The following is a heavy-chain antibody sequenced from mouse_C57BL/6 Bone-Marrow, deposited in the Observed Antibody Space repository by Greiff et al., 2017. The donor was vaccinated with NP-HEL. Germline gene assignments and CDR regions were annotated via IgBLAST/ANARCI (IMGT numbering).Heavy chain of an antibody. D-gene: IGHD1-1*01. Sequence: VKLMESGAELVRPGTSVKVSCKASGYAFTNYLIEWVKQRPGQGLEWIGVINPGSGGTNYNEKFKGKATLTADKSSSTAYMQLSSLTSEDSAVYVCARSPFYYYDAMDYWGQGTSVTVSS. CDR1: GYAFTNYL. CDR2: INPGSGGT. CDR3: ARSPFYYYDAMDY. J-gene: IGHJ4*01. V-gene: IGHV1-54*01.